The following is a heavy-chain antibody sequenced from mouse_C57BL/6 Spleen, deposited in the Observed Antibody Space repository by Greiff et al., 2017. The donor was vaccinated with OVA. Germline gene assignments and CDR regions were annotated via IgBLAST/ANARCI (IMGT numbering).Heavy chain of an antibody. V-gene: IGHV1-82*01. CDR1: GYAFSSSW. Sequence: VQLQQSGPELVKPGASVKISCKASGYAFSSSWMNWVKQRPGKGLEWIGRIYPGDGDTNYNGKFKGKATLTADKSSSTAYMQLSSLTSEDSAVYFCARITTVVAEGFAYWGQGTLVTVSA. CDR3: ARITTVVAEGFAY. J-gene: IGHJ3*01. D-gene: IGHD1-1*01. CDR2: IYPGDGDT.